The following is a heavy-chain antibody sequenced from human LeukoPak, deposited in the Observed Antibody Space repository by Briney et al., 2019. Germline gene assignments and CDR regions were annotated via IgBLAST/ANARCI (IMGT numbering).Heavy chain of an antibody. CDR2: MNPNSGNT. J-gene: IGHJ4*02. V-gene: IGHV1-8*01. CDR3: ASNYGDYEGGFDY. Sequence: ASVKVSCKASGYTFTSYDINWVRQATGQGPEWMGWMNPNSGNTGYAQKFQGRVTMTRNTSISTAYMELSSLRSEDTAVYYCASNYGDYEGGFDYWGQGTLVTVSS. D-gene: IGHD4-17*01. CDR1: GYTFTSYD.